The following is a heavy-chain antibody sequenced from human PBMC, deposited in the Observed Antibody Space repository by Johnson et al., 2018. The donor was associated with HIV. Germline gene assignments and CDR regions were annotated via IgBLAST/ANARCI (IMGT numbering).Heavy chain of an antibody. J-gene: IGHJ3*02. CDR1: GLNVSSTY. D-gene: IGHD3-16*01. V-gene: IGHV3-53*01. CDR3: ALVLGALPGAFDI. CDR2: LYRGGST. Sequence: VQLVESGGGLIQPGGSLRLSCAASGLNVSSTYMSWVRQAPGKGLEWVSVLYRGGSTYYPDSVKGRFNISRDNSKNTPYIQMNSLRAEDTAVYYCALVLGALPGAFDIWGQGTLVTVSS.